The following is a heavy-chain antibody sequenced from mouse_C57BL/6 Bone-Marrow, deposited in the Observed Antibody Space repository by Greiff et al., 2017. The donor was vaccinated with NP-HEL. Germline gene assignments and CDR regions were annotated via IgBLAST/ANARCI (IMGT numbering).Heavy chain of an antibody. CDR3: AREGIYYGNYVGY. V-gene: IGHV1-50*01. J-gene: IGHJ2*01. CDR2: IDPSDSYT. CDR1: GYTFTSYW. Sequence: QVQLQQSGAEPVKPGASVKLSCKASGYTFTSYWMQWVKQRPGQGLEWIGEIDPSDSYTNYNQKFKGKATLTVDTSSSTAYMQLSSLTSEDSAVYYCAREGIYYGNYVGYWGQGTTLTVSS. D-gene: IGHD2-1*01.